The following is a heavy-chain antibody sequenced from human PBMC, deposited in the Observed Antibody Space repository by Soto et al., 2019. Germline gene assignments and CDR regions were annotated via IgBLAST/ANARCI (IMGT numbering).Heavy chain of an antibody. J-gene: IGHJ4*02. CDR2: IYDSGST. CDR1: GGSISRGNYY. V-gene: IGHV4-30-4*01. Sequence: QVRLQESGPGLVEPSQTLSLTCTVSGGSISRGNYYLSWIRQSPGEGLEWIGHIYDSGSTYNNPSLNSRVTRSSDTSKNEFSLKLSSVTAADTAVYYCARGPSADKVDYWGQGTLVTVSA. D-gene: IGHD3-3*01. CDR3: ARGPSADKVDY.